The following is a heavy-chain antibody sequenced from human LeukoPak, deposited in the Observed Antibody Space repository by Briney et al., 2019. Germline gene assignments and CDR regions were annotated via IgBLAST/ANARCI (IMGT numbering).Heavy chain of an antibody. J-gene: IGHJ4*02. CDR1: GFTFSSYA. D-gene: IGHD3-16*01. V-gene: IGHV3-23*01. CDR2: ISGSGGST. CDR3: ARGILQPGGLDY. Sequence: GGSLRLSCAASGFTFSSYAMSWVRQAPGKGLEWVSAISGSGGSTYYADSVKGRFTISRGISKNSLSLQMDSLRAEDTALYYCARGILQPGGLDYWGQGTLVTVSS.